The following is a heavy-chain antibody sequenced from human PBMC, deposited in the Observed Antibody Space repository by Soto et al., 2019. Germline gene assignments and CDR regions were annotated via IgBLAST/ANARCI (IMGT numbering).Heavy chain of an antibody. J-gene: IGHJ4*02. V-gene: IGHV3-48*02. CDR3: ARDHLDTAAVFDY. CDR1: GFTFSSYS. D-gene: IGHD5-18*01. CDR2: ISSSSSTI. Sequence: EVQLVESGGGLVQPGGSLRLSCAASGFTFSSYSMNWVRQAPGKGLEWVSYISSSSSTIYYADSVKGRFTISRDNAKNSLYLQMTSLRDEDTAVYYCARDHLDTAAVFDYWGQGTLVTVSS.